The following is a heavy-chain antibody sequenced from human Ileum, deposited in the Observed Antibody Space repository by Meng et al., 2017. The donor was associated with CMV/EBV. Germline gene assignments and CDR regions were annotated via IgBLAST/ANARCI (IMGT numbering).Heavy chain of an antibody. J-gene: IGHJ4*02. CDR2: TYYRSKWYN. CDR1: GDSVSSNSAA. V-gene: IGHV6-1*01. D-gene: IGHD6-19*01. CDR3: ARGGSSSVKHFDY. Sequence: SCAISGDSVSSNSAAWNWIRQSPSRGLEWLGRTYYRSKWYNDYAVSVKTRITINPDTSKNQFSLQLNSVTPEDTAVYYCARGGSSSVKHFDYWGQGTLVTVSS.